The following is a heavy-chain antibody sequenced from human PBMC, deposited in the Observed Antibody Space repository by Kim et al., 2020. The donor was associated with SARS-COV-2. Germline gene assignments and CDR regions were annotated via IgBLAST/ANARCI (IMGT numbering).Heavy chain of an antibody. CDR3: AREGKPYGSGSYYSDFDY. V-gene: IGHV4-4*07. D-gene: IGHD3-10*01. CDR1: GGSISSYY. Sequence: SETLSLTCTVSGGSISSYYWSWIRQPAGKGLEWIGRIYTSGSTNYNPSLKSRVTMSVDTSKNQFSLKLSSVTAADTAVYYCAREGKPYGSGSYYSDFDYWGQGTLVTVSS. J-gene: IGHJ4*02. CDR2: IYTSGST.